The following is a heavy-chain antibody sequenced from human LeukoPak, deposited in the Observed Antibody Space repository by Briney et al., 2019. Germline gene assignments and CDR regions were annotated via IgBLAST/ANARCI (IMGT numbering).Heavy chain of an antibody. V-gene: IGHV1-2*02. D-gene: IGHD2-2*01. J-gene: IGHJ4*02. CDR1: GYTFTVYY. Sequence: ASVKVSRNSSGYTFTVYYMHWVRHAPGQGFGWMGWINPNIDDTNSAQKFQGRVTMTRDTSISTAHMELSRLRSDDTAVYYCARANFFYCRSTTCLFDYWGQGTLVIVSS. CDR3: ARANFFYCRSTTCLFDY. CDR2: INPNIDDT.